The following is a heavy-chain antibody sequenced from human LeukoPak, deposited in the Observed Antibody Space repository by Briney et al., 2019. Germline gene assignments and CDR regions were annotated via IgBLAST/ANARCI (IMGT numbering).Heavy chain of an antibody. V-gene: IGHV3-23*01. CDR3: AKLTASSRAIFDY. CDR1: GFIFSNFA. D-gene: IGHD6-13*01. Sequence: GGSLGLSCTASGFIFSNFAMTWVRQAPGKGLEWVSTITGGGDGTFYADSVNGRFTISRDNSKNTLYLQMNSLRAEDTAVYYCAKLTASSRAIFDYWGQGTLVTVSS. J-gene: IGHJ4*02. CDR2: ITGGGDGT.